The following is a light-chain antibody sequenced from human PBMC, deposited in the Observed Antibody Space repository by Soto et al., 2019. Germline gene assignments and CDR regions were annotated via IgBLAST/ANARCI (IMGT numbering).Light chain of an antibody. CDR3: QQYNNWPRT. J-gene: IGKJ1*01. CDR1: QSVSSSY. Sequence: EIVFTQPPGTLSLSPGERATLSCRASQSVSSSYLAWYQQTPGQAPRLLVYDTSYRATGVPDRFSGSGSGTDLTLTISSLEPEDFEVYYCQQYNNWPRTFGQGTKVDIK. V-gene: IGKV3-20*01. CDR2: DTS.